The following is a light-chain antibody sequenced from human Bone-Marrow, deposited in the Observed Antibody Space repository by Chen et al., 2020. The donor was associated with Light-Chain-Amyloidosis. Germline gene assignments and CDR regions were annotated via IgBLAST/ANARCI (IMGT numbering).Light chain of an antibody. CDR2: GSS. J-gene: IGKJ4*01. V-gene: IGKV3-20*01. CDR1: QTISSNY. Sequence: EIVLTQSPGTLSLSPGEGANLSCRDSQTISSNYLTWYQQKFGQAPRLLIYGSSSRATGIPDRFTGSGSGTDFTLTINRLEPEDFAMYYCQQYGTSPLTVGGGTKVEIK. CDR3: QQYGTSPLT.